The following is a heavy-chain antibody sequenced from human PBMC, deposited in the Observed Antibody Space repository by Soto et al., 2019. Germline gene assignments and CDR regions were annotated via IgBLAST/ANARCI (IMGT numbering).Heavy chain of an antibody. CDR1: GFTFSDHY. D-gene: IGHD2-21*02. CDR2: IRNKGKSYST. Sequence: EVQLVESGGGLVQPGGSLRLSCAASGFTFSDHYMDWVRQAPGKGLEWVGRIRNKGKSYSTDYAASVKGRFTISRDDSKSSLCLQMNSLEVADTAMYYCASQVTAVAYWGQGTLVTVSS. V-gene: IGHV3-72*01. CDR3: ASQVTAVAY. J-gene: IGHJ4*02.